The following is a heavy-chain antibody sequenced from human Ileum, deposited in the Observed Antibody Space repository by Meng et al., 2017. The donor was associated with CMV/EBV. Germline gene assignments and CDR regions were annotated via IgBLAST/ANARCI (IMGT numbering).Heavy chain of an antibody. CDR3: AHRPQYCGIECYSWYFHQ. CDR1: LSAPGVG. J-gene: IGHJ1*01. Sequence: LSAPGVGVSWIRQPPGKARGWIALMYWDKDRRYSPYLESRLNINKDTSKNQVTLTMTNMDMVDTATDYCAHRPQYCGIECYSWYFHQWGPGTLVTVSS. CDR2: MYWDKDR. D-gene: IGHD2-21*01. V-gene: IGHV2-5*02.